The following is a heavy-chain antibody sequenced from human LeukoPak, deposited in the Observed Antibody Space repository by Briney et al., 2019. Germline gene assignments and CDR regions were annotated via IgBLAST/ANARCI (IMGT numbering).Heavy chain of an antibody. V-gene: IGHV4-39*01. J-gene: IGHJ6*02. D-gene: IGHD3-10*01. CDR2: IDYSGTT. Sequence: SETLSLTCTVSGVSIRSSSHYWGWIRQPPGKGLEWIGNIDYSGTTYYNPSLKSRVAISVDTSKYQFSLKLSSVTAADTSVYYCARQTDDANYYGSGSYRHGMDVWGQGTTVTVSS. CDR3: ARQTDDANYYGSGSYRHGMDV. CDR1: GVSIRSSSHY.